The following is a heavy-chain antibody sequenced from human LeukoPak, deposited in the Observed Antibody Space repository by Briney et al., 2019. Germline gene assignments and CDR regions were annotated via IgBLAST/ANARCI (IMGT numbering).Heavy chain of an antibody. J-gene: IGHJ6*03. CDR2: VSPSGGGT. CDR1: GFSFSYHG. Sequence: PGGPLRLSCAASGFSFSYHGMNWVRQAPGKGLEWLSGVSPSGGGTYYADSVKGRFTISRDDSRNTLSLQMDSLRVEDTAVYYCAKDGGVRGPDYYYYMDVWGKGTTVTISS. CDR3: AKDGGVRGPDYYYYMDV. V-gene: IGHV3-23*01. D-gene: IGHD3-10*01.